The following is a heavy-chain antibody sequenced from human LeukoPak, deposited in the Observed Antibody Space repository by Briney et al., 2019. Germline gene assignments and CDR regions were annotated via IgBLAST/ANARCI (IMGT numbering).Heavy chain of an antibody. V-gene: IGHV3-7*01. D-gene: IGHD3-16*01. Sequence: GGSLRLSCAVSGFSYNSTLLTCVPQAPGKGLEWLANIKEDGSVKNYVDSVKGRFNISRANARNSLYLQMNSLRAEDTAAYCGALWRFGERRHVAVCSASTKGPSFD. J-gene: IGHJ2*01. CDR1: GFSYNSTL. CDR3: ALWRFGERRHVAVCSASTKGPSFD. CDR2: IKEDGSVK.